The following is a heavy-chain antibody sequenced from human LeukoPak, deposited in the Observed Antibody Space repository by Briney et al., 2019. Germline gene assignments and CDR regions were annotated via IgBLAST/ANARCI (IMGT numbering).Heavy chain of an antibody. V-gene: IGHV4-30-2*01. Sequence: PSETLSLTCTVSGGSISSGGYYWSWIRQPPGKGLEWIGYIYHSGSTYYNPPLKSRVTISVDRSKNQFSLKLSSVTAADTAVYYCARDGGIVVVPAAIGFGPWGQGTLVTVSS. D-gene: IGHD2-2*02. CDR2: IYHSGST. CDR1: GGSISSGGYY. J-gene: IGHJ5*02. CDR3: ARDGGIVVVPAAIGFGP.